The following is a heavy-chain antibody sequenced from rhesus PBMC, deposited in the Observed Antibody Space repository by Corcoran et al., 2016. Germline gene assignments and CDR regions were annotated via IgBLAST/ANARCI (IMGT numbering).Heavy chain of an antibody. CDR1: GGSISRNY. D-gene: IGHD6-43*01. CDR3: ARARPYSSSHFDY. CDR2: IYGGSGST. Sequence: QVQLQESGPGLVKPSETLSLTCAVPGGSISRNYWSWIRQPPGEGLEWIGRIYGGSGSTSYNPSLTSRVTISTDTSKNQFSLKLSSVTAADTAVYYCARARPYSSSHFDYWGQGVLVTVSS. J-gene: IGHJ4*01. V-gene: IGHV4-147*01.